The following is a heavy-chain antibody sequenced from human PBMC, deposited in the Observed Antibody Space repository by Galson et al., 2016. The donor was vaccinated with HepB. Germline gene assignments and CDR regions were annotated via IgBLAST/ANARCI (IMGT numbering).Heavy chain of an antibody. CDR1: GFTVSSTF. D-gene: IGHD6-19*01. V-gene: IGHV3-53*01. J-gene: IGHJ5*02. Sequence: SLRLSCAASGFTVSSTFMTWVRQAPGKGLGWVSVIYSGDSTNYADSVKGRFTISRDNSKNTLYLQMNSLRVEDTAVYYCARGKAVTGSDPLDPWGQGTLVTVSS. CDR2: IYSGDST. CDR3: ARGKAVTGSDPLDP.